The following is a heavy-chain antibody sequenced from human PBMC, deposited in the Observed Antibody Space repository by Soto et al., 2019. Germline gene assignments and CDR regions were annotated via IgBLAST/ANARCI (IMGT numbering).Heavy chain of an antibody. Sequence: PSETLSLTCTVSGGSISSYYWSWIRQPPGKGLEWIGYIYYSGSTNYNPSLKRRVTISVDTSKNQFSLKLSSVTAADTAVYYCARASSSWYVETFDYWGQGTLVTVSS. CDR2: IYYSGST. CDR1: GGSISSYY. D-gene: IGHD6-13*01. CDR3: ARASSSWYVETFDY. V-gene: IGHV4-59*01. J-gene: IGHJ4*02.